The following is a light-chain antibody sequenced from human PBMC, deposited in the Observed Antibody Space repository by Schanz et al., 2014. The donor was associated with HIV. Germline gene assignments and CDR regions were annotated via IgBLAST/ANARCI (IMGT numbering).Light chain of an antibody. J-gene: IGLJ3*02. V-gene: IGLV2-14*01. CDR2: DVS. Sequence: QSVLTQPASVSGSPGQSITISCTGTSSDVGGYNYVSWYQQHPGKAPKLMIYDVSNRPSGVSNRFSGSKSGNTASLTISGLQPEDEADYYCSSYTSSNTWLFGGGTKLTVL. CDR1: SSDVGGYNY. CDR3: SSYTSSNTWL.